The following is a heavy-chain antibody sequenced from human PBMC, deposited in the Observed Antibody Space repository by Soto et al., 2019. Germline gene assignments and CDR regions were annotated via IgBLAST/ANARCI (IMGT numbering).Heavy chain of an antibody. D-gene: IGHD6-6*01. CDR1: GGTFSSYT. CDR2: IIPILGIA. J-gene: IGHJ6*03. Sequence: ASVKVSCKASGGTFSSYTISWVRQAPGQGLEWMGRIIPILGIANYAQKFQGRVTITADKSTSTAYMELSSLRSEDTAVYYCASGDSSSPSFYYYYYMDVWGKGTTVTVSS. CDR3: ASGDSSSPSFYYYYYMDV. V-gene: IGHV1-69*02.